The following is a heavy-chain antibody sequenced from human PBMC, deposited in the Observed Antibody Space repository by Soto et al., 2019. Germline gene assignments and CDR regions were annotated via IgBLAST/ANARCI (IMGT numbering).Heavy chain of an antibody. Sequence: QVQLVESGGGVVQPGRSLRLSCAASGFTFSSYGMHWVRQAPGKGLEWVTVISFDGSKEYYADSVKGRFTISRDNSKNTMYLKMNSLTIEDTAVYYCAKSRASMVGGVVLYYGMDVGGDGTTVSVSS. CDR3: AKSRASMVGGVVLYYGMDV. V-gene: IGHV3-30*18. CDR2: ISFDGSKE. CDR1: GFTFSSYG. J-gene: IGHJ6*04. D-gene: IGHD3-10*01.